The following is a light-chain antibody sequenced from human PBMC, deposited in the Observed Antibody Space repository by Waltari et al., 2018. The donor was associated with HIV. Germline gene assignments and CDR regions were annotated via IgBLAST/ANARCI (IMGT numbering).Light chain of an antibody. CDR3: HQYSDWPFT. Sequence: EKVMTQSLATLSVSPGESATLSCRASQSLGTNLAWYQERPGQAPRVLIYGASTRATGVPDRFSGSGSGTEFTLTISGLQSEDFAVYYCHQYSDWPFTFGPGTKVDI. V-gene: IGKV3-15*01. CDR2: GAS. CDR1: QSLGTN. J-gene: IGKJ3*01.